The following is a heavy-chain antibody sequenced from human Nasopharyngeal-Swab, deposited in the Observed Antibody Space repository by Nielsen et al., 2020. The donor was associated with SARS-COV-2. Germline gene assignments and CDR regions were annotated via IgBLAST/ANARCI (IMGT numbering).Heavy chain of an antibody. V-gene: IGHV6-1*01. CDR3: ARGSQGTRWS. CDR1: GDSVSSNTAA. J-gene: IGHJ5*02. CDR2: TWYRSKWHY. D-gene: IGHD2-15*01. Sequence: SETQSLTCAISGDSVSSNTAAWSWIRQSPSRGLEWLGRTWYRSKWHYDYAESVKSRITINPDTTKNQFYLQLNSVTPEDTAVYYCARGSQGTRWSWGQGTLVTISS.